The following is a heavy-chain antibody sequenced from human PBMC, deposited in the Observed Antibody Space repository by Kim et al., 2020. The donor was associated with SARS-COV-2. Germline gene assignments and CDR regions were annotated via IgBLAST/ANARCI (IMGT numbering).Heavy chain of an antibody. Sequence: SVKVSCKASGGTFSSYAISWVRQAPGQGLEWMGGIIPIFGTANYAQKFQGRVTITADESTSTAYMELSSLRSEDTAVYYCARVGDSSGYYHQNFDYWGQGTLVTVSS. CDR1: GGTFSSYA. V-gene: IGHV1-69*13. D-gene: IGHD3-22*01. CDR3: ARVGDSSGYYHQNFDY. CDR2: IIPIFGTA. J-gene: IGHJ4*02.